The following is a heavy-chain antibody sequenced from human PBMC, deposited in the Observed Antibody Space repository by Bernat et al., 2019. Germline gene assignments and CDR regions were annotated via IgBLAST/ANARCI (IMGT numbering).Heavy chain of an antibody. CDR2: MSRRGGRT. V-gene: IGHV3-23*01. J-gene: IGHJ6*02. CDR3: AKERVGCGELSEGMDV. CDR1: GFTFSSFA. Sequence: EVQLLESGGALVQPGGSLRLSCAASGFTFSSFAMIWVRQAPGKGREWVSTMSRRGGRTYYADSGKGRFTISRDNSKNTLYLQQNSLRVEDTAVYFGAKERVGCGELSEGMDVWGQGTTVTVSS. D-gene: IGHD3-10*01.